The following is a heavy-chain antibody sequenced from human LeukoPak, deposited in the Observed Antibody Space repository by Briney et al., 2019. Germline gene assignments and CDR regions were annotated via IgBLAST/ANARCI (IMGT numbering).Heavy chain of an antibody. J-gene: IGHJ4*02. Sequence: PGGSLRLSCAASGFTFNNYYMNWVRQAPGKGLEWVSSISSSSSYMYYADSVKGRFSISRDNAKNSLYLQMTGLGAEDTAVYYCARSKYCSGGCWYDFDYWGQGTLVTVSS. CDR2: ISSSSSYM. D-gene: IGHD2-15*01. V-gene: IGHV3-21*01. CDR1: GFTFNNYY. CDR3: ARSKYCSGGCWYDFDY.